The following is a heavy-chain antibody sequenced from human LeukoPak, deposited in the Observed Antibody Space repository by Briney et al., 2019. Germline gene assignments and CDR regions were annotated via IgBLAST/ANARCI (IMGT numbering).Heavy chain of an antibody. CDR1: GFTFGDYA. J-gene: IGHJ4*02. CDR3: TRRYSGSYSDY. Sequence: PGGSLRLSCTASGFTFGDYAMSWFRQAPGKGLEWVGFIRSKAYGGTTEYAASVKGRFTISRDDSKSIAYLQMNSLKTEDTAAYYCTRRYSGSYSDYWGQGTLVTVSS. V-gene: IGHV3-49*03. CDR2: IRSKAYGGTT. D-gene: IGHD1-26*01.